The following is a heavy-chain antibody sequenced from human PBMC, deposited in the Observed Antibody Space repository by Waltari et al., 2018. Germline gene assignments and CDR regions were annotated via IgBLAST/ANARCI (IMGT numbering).Heavy chain of an antibody. V-gene: IGHV4-39*01. Sequence: QLQLQESGPGLVKPSETLSLTCTVSGGSLSSSSYSWGWIRQPPGKGLEWIGSIYYSGSTYYNPSLKSRVTISVDTSKNQFSLKLSSVTAADTAVYYCARHPAMTIMLWYFDLWGRGTLVTVSS. CDR2: IYYSGST. J-gene: IGHJ2*01. CDR3: ARHPAMTIMLWYFDL. D-gene: IGHD2-8*01. CDR1: GGSLSSSSYS.